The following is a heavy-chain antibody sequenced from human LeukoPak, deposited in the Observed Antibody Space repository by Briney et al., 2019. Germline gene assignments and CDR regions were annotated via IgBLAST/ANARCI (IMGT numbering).Heavy chain of an antibody. J-gene: IGHJ4*02. V-gene: IGHV4-39*01. CDR3: ARCSGGSCFKGLDY. CDR1: GGSISSTTYY. Sequence: SETLSLTCTVSGGSISSTTYYWVWIRQPPGKGLEWIGGIYYSGSTYYNPSLKSRVTIYVDTSKNQFSLKLSSVTAADTGLYYCARCSGGSCFKGLDYWGQGILVTVSP. CDR2: IYYSGST. D-gene: IGHD2-15*01.